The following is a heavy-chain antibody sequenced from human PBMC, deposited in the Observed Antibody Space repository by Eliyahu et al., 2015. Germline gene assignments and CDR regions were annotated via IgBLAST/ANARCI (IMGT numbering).Heavy chain of an antibody. CDR2: VYYSGTT. D-gene: IGHD6-6*01. CDR1: GGSXISKSYY. V-gene: IGHV4-39*01. Sequence: QLQLQESGPGLVKPSETLSLTCTVSGGSXISKSYYWGWIRQPPGKGLEWIGSVYYSGTTYYNPSLKSRVTISVDTSKNQFSLKLNSVTAADTAVYYCAKRDTTTSSSKFDYWGQGTLVTVSS. CDR3: AKRDTTTSSSKFDY. J-gene: IGHJ4*02.